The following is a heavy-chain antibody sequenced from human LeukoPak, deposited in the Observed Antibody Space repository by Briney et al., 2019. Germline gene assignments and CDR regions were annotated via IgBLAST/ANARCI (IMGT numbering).Heavy chain of an antibody. CDR1: GGSISSGGYS. V-gene: IGHV4-30-2*01. Sequence: RASETLSLTCAVSGGSISSGGYSWSWIRQPPGKGLEWIGYIYHSGSTYYNPSLKSRVTISVDRSKNQFSLKLSSVTAADTAVHYCARGPLGSGYDSGFDYWGQGTLVTVSS. J-gene: IGHJ4*02. D-gene: IGHD5-12*01. CDR3: ARGPLGSGYDSGFDY. CDR2: IYHSGST.